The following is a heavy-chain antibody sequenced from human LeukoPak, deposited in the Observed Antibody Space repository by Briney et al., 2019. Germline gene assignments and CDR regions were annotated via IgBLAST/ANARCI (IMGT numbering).Heavy chain of an antibody. Sequence: PSGTLSLTCTVSGGSISSYYWSWIRQPAGKGLEWIGRIYTSGSTNYNPSLKSRVTMSVDTSKNQFSLKLSSVTAADTAVYYCARYSSGWSPYYFDYWGQGTLVTVSS. V-gene: IGHV4-4*07. J-gene: IGHJ4*02. D-gene: IGHD6-19*01. CDR1: GGSISSYY. CDR2: IYTSGST. CDR3: ARYSSGWSPYYFDY.